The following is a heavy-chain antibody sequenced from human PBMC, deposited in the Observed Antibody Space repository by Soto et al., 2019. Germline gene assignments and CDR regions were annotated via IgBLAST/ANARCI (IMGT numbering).Heavy chain of an antibody. CDR2: IIPIFGTA. V-gene: IGHV1-69*01. D-gene: IGHD3-10*01. Sequence: QVQLVQSGAELKKPGSSVKVSCKASGGTFSSYAISWVRQAPGQGLEWMGGIIPIFGTANYAQKIQGRVTITADESTSTAYMELSSLRSEDTAVYYCARVRRSRSAFDIWGQGNMVPVSS. CDR1: GGTFSSYA. CDR3: ARVRRSRSAFDI. J-gene: IGHJ3*02.